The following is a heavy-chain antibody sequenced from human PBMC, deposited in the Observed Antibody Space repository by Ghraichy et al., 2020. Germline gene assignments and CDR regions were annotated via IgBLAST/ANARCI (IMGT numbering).Heavy chain of an antibody. J-gene: IGHJ5*02. Sequence: SETLSLTCTVSGGSISSYYWSWIRQPPGKGLEWIGYIYYSGSTNYNPSLKSRVTISVDTSKNQFSLKLSSVTAADTAVYYCAASRGRNWFDPWGQGTLVTVSS. CDR3: AASRGRNWFDP. D-gene: IGHD3-10*01. CDR2: IYYSGST. CDR1: GGSISSYY. V-gene: IGHV4-59*01.